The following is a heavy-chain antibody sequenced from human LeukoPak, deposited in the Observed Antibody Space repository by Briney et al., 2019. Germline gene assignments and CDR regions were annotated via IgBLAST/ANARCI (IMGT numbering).Heavy chain of an antibody. J-gene: IGHJ4*02. V-gene: IGHV1-69*13. CDR3: ARDTRRGYSYGPFDY. D-gene: IGHD5-18*01. CDR1: GGTFSSYA. Sequence: ASVKVSCKASGGTFSSYAISWVRQAPGQGLEWMGGIIPIFGTANYAQKFQGRVTITADESTSTAYMELSSLRSGDTAVYYCARDTRRGYSYGPFDYWGQGTLVTVSS. CDR2: IIPIFGTA.